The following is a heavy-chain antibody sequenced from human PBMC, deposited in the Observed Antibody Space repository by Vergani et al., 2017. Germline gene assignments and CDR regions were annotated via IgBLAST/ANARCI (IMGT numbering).Heavy chain of an antibody. CDR2: IYYRGST. CDR3: ARGFYGGNSCFDY. D-gene: IGHD4-23*01. Sequence: QVQLQESGPGLVKPSETLSLTCTVSGGSISSYYWSWIRQPPGKGLEWIGYIYYRGSTNYNPSLKSRVTISVDTSKNQFSLKLSSVTAADTAVYYCARGFYGGNSCFDYWGQGTLVTVSS. V-gene: IGHV4-59*01. CDR1: GGSISSYY. J-gene: IGHJ4*02.